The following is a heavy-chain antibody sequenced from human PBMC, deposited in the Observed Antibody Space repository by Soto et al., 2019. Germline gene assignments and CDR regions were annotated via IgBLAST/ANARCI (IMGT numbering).Heavy chain of an antibody. CDR1: GYTLSIYA. V-gene: IGHV1-18*01. D-gene: IGHD2-8*02. Sequence: QVHLVQSGAEVKKPGSSVRVSCKTSGYTLSIYAISGVRQAPGHGLEWMGWINTGSGYTNYAHDRVTMTKAASTYTAYLEVTSLRSDDTAIYYCARDRVYTGGSDADYWSQGTLVTVSS. CDR2: INTGSGYT. J-gene: IGHJ4*02. CDR3: ARDRVYTGGSDADY.